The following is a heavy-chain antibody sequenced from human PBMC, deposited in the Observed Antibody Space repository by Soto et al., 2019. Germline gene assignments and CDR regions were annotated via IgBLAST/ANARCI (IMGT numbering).Heavy chain of an antibody. CDR2: IYYSGST. J-gene: IGHJ6*02. D-gene: IGHD1-26*01. CDR3: ARQSGNYFYYGMDV. CDR1: AGFGTGDR. Sequence: PSQTRSLTCILCAGFGTGDRCSWIRQSTERGLEWIGYIYYSGSTTYNRSLKSQFTISVDTPKHRFSLSLRSVTPADTAVYYCARQSGNYFYYGMDVWGPGTTVNVSS. V-gene: IGHV4-59*02.